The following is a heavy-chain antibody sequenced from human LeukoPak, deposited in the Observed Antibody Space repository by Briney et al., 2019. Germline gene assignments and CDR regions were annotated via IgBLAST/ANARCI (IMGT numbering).Heavy chain of an antibody. D-gene: IGHD3-22*01. Sequence: ASVKVSCKASGGTCSSYAISWVRQAPGQGLEWMGGIIPIFGTANYAQKFQGRVTITADESTSTAYMELSSLRSEDTAVYYCAKRRGYYDSSGYSHFDYWGQGTLVTVSS. V-gene: IGHV1-69*01. CDR1: GGTCSSYA. CDR2: IIPIFGTA. CDR3: AKRRGYYDSSGYSHFDY. J-gene: IGHJ4*02.